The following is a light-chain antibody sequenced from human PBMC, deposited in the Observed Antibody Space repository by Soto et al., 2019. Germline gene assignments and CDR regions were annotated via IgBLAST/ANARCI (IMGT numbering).Light chain of an antibody. Sequence: SYVLTQPPSVSVAPGQTAKITCGGNNIGGKSVHWYQQKAGQAPVLVLYDDSGRRSGIPERFSGSNSGNTATVTIRKVEAGDEADYYCQVWDDSRDQQVFGGGTKLTVL. CDR3: QVWDDSRDQQV. J-gene: IGLJ3*02. CDR1: NIGGKS. V-gene: IGLV3-21*02. CDR2: DDS.